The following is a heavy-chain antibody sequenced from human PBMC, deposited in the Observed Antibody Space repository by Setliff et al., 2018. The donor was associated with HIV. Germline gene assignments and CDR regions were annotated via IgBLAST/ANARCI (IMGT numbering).Heavy chain of an antibody. J-gene: IGHJ5*02. V-gene: IGHV4-38-2*02. CDR3: ARAGLTLTDWFDP. CDR2: IIYHGTT. CDR1: GDAISNGLY. Sequence: PSETLSLTCIVSGDAISNGLYWGWIRQPPGKGLEWIGSIIYHGTTYINPSLKGRVSMSLDTSKNQFSLTLTSVTAADTAVYYCARAGLTLTDWFDPWGQGSLVTVSS.